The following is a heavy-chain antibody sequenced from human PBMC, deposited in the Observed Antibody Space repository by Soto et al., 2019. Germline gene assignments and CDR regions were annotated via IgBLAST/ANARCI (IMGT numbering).Heavy chain of an antibody. V-gene: IGHV1-69*01. CDR3: ARSKSQSGGLGELSLPY. Sequence: QVQLVQSGAEVKKPGSSGKVSCKASGGTFSSYAISWVRHAPGQGLEWMGGIIPIFGTANYAQKFQGRVTITEDESTSKDYMELSSLRSEDTAVYYCARSKSQSGGLGELSLPYWGQGTLVTVSS. CDR2: IIPIFGTA. CDR1: GGTFSSYA. J-gene: IGHJ4*02. D-gene: IGHD3-16*02.